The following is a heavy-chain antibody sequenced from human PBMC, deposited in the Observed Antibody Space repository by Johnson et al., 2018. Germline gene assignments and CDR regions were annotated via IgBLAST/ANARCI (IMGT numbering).Heavy chain of an antibody. Sequence: QVQLVESGGGVVLPGGSLRLSCAASGFTFSSYGMHWVRQAPGKGLEWVAVIWYDGSNKYYADSVKGRFTISRDNSKNMLYLQMSSLRAADTAVYYCAREELGGSIPHDYWCQGTLVTVSS. J-gene: IGHJ4*02. CDR2: IWYDGSNK. CDR1: GFTFSSYG. V-gene: IGHV3-33*01. CDR3: AREELGGSIPHDY. D-gene: IGHD2-15*01.